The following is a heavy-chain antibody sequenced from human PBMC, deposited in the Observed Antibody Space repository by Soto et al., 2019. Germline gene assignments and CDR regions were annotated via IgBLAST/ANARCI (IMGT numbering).Heavy chain of an antibody. V-gene: IGHV5-51*01. D-gene: IGHD3-3*01. J-gene: IGHJ5*02. CDR2: IYPGDSDT. CDR1: GYSFTSYW. CDR3: ARSRRFYDFWSGYRAPGGFDP. Sequence: LKISCKGSGYSFTSYWIGWVRQMPGKGLEWMGIIYPGDSDTRYSPSFQGQVTISADKSISTAYLQWSSLKASDTAMYYCARSRRFYDFWSGYRAPGGFDPWGQGTLVTVSS.